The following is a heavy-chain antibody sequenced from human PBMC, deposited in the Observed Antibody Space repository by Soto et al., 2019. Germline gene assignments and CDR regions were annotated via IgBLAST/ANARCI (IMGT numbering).Heavy chain of an antibody. J-gene: IGHJ4*02. CDR2: IVVGSGNT. V-gene: IGHV1-58*01. CDR3: AAALRYGDYGY. D-gene: IGHD4-17*01. CDR1: GFTFTSSA. Sequence: SVKVSCKASGFTFTSSAVQWVRQARGQRLEWIGWIVVGSGNTNYAQKFRERVTITRDMSTSTAYMELSSLRSEDTAVYYCAAALRYGDYGYWGQGTLVTVSS.